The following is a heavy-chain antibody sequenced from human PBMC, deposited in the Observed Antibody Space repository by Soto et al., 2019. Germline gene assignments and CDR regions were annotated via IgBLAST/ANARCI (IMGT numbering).Heavy chain of an antibody. CDR2: ISYDGINK. V-gene: IGHV3-30-3*01. J-gene: IGHJ4*02. CDR3: AREVSGWYQYFDY. CDR1: GFTFSSNP. Sequence: QVQLVESGGGVVQPGGSLRLSCAASGFTFSSNPMHWVRQTPGGGLEWVALISYDGINKHHADSVKGRFTISRDKSRSTLYLQMDSLRTVDTAVYYCAREVSGWYQYFDYWGQGTLVTVSS. D-gene: IGHD6-19*01.